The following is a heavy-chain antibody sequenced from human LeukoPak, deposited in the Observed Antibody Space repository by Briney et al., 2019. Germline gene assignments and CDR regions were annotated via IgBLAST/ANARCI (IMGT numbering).Heavy chain of an antibody. Sequence: GESLKISCKGSGYSFTSYWLGWVRQMPGKGLEWMGIIYPGDSDTRYSPSFQGQVTISADKSISTAYLQWSSLKASDTAMYYCATNEYYYDSSGLYDDAFDIWGQGTMVTVSS. V-gene: IGHV5-51*01. J-gene: IGHJ3*02. CDR3: ATNEYYYDSSGLYDDAFDI. D-gene: IGHD3-22*01. CDR1: GYSFTSYW. CDR2: IYPGDSDT.